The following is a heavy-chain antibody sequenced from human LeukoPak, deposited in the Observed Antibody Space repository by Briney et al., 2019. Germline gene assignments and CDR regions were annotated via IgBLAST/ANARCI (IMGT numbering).Heavy chain of an antibody. CDR3: AKDLSSGTGRGFDY. Sequence: GGSLRLSCAASGFTFSNYAMSWVRQAPGKGLEWVSAISGSGDNTYYADSVKGRFTVSRDNSKNTLYVQMNSLRAEDTALYYCAKDLSSGTGRGFDYWGQGTLVTVSS. V-gene: IGHV3-23*01. J-gene: IGHJ4*02. CDR1: GFTFSNYA. D-gene: IGHD3/OR15-3a*01. CDR2: ISGSGDNT.